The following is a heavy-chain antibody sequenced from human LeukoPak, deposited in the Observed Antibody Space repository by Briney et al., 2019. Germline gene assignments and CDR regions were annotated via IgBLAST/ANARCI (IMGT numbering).Heavy chain of an antibody. V-gene: IGHV3-53*01. J-gene: IGHJ4*02. D-gene: IGHD6-13*01. CDR3: AVTPPLRSSSWYSGV. Sequence: PGGSLRLSCAASGFTVSSNYMSWVRQAPGKGLEWVSVIYSGGSTYYADSVKGRFTISRDNSKNTLYLQMNSLRAEDTAVYYCAVTPPLRSSSWYSGVWGQGTLVTVSS. CDR2: IYSGGST. CDR1: GFTVSSNY.